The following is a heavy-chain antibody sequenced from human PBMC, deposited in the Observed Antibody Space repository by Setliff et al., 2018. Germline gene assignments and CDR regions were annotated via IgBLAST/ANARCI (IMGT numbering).Heavy chain of an antibody. Sequence: ASVKVSCKASGYTFTDHYLYWVRQAPGQGLECMGRINPNNGGTNCAQKFQGRVTLTRDTSITTVYMELSTLTSDDTAVYYCVREGLSFGPGCCPNWLDPWGQGTLVTVSS. CDR1: GYTFTDHY. CDR2: INPNNGGT. V-gene: IGHV1-2*06. D-gene: IGHD3-3*01. J-gene: IGHJ5*02. CDR3: VREGLSFGPGCCPNWLDP.